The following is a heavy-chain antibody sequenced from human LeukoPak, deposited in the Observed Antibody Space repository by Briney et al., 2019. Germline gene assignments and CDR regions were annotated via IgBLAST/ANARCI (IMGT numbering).Heavy chain of an antibody. CDR2: IYTSGST. D-gene: IGHD2/OR15-2a*01. Sequence: SETLSLTCTVSGGSISSYYWSWIRQPAGKGLEWIGRIYTSGSTNYNPSLKSRVTMSVDTSKNQFSLKLSSATAADTAVYYCARVQSMGGNYYYYMDVWGKGTTVTVSS. J-gene: IGHJ6*03. CDR3: ARVQSMGGNYYYYMDV. CDR1: GGSISSYY. V-gene: IGHV4-4*07.